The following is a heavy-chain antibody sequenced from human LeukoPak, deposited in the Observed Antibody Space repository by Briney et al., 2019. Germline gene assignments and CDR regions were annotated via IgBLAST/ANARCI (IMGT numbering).Heavy chain of an antibody. CDR3: AREVVTNAFDI. J-gene: IGHJ3*02. CDR2: ISSSSSYT. Sequence: GGSLRLSCAASGLTFSDYYMSWIRQAPGKGLEWVSYISSSSSYTNYADSVKGRFTISRDNAKNSLYLQMNSLRAEDTAVYYCAREVVTNAFDIWGQGTMVTVSP. CDR1: GLTFSDYY. V-gene: IGHV3-11*05. D-gene: IGHD4-23*01.